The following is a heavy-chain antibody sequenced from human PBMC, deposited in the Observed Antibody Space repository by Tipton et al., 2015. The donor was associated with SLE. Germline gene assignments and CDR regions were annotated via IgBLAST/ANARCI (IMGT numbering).Heavy chain of an antibody. CDR1: GYTFTSYG. D-gene: IGHD2-2*02. J-gene: IGHJ3*02. CDR2: ISAYNGNT. CDR3: ASPGYCSSTSCHTRGACDI. Sequence: QSGPEVKKPGASVKVSCKASGYTFTSYGISWVRQAPGQGLEWMGWISAYNGNTNYAQKLQGRVTMTTDTSTSTAYMELRSLRSDDTAVYYCASPGYCSSTSCHTRGACDIWGQGTMVTVSS. V-gene: IGHV1-18*01.